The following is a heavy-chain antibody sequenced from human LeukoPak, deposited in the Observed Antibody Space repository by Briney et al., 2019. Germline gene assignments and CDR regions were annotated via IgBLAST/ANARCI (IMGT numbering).Heavy chain of an antibody. CDR1: GGSISSSSYY. Sequence: SETLSLTCTVSGGSISSSSYYWGWIRQPPGKGLEWIGSIYYRGSTYYNPSLKSRVTISVDTSKNQSSLKLSSVTAADTAVYYCARGPYYYDSSGKTYYFDYWGQGTLVTVSS. CDR3: ARGPYYYDSSGKTYYFDY. J-gene: IGHJ4*02. CDR2: IYYRGST. D-gene: IGHD3-22*01. V-gene: IGHV4-39*07.